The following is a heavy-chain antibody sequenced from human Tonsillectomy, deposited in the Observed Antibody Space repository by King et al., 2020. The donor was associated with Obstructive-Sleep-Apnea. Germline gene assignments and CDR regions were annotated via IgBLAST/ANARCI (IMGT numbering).Heavy chain of an antibody. D-gene: IGHD1-14*01. CDR3: ARDGISGIDY. CDR1: GFTFSTYG. CDR2: IWSDGSNT. J-gene: IGHJ4*02. V-gene: IGHV3-33*01. Sequence: VQLVESGGGVVQPGGSLRLSCAASGFTFSTYGLHWVRQAPGKGLEWGAFIWSDGSNTHYADSVKGRFTISRDTSKKTLYLQISSLRAEDTALYYCARDGISGIDYWGQGVLVTVSS.